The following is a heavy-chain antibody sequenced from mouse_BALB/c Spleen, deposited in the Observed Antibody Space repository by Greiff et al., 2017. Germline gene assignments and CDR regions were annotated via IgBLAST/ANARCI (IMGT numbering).Heavy chain of an antibody. D-gene: IGHD2-3*01. J-gene: IGHJ4*01. V-gene: IGHV7-1*02. CDR3: ARDAIYDGYQYYAMDY. CDR1: GFTFSDFY. Sequence: EVNLVDSGGGLVQPGGSLRLSCATSGFTFSDFYMEWVRQPPGKRLEWIAASRNKANDYTTEYSASVKGRFIVSRDTSQSILYLQMNALRAEDTAIYYCARDAIYDGYQYYAMDYWGQGTSVTVSS. CDR2: SRNKANDYTT.